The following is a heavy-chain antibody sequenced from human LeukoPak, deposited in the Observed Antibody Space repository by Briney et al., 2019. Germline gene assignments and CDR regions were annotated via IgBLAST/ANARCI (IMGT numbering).Heavy chain of an antibody. CDR1: GGSISSSSYY. V-gene: IGHV4-39*07. Sequence: SETLSLTCTVSGGSISSSSYYWGWIRQPPGKGLEWIGSIYYSGSTYYNPSLKSRVTISVDTSKNQFSLKLSSVTAADTAVYYCSRAIFGVVILDYWGQETLVTVSS. J-gene: IGHJ4*02. D-gene: IGHD3-3*01. CDR3: SRAIFGVVILDY. CDR2: IYYSGST.